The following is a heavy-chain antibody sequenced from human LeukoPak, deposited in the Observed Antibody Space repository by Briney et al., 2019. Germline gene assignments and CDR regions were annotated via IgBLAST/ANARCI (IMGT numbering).Heavy chain of an antibody. Sequence: GGSLRLSCAASGFTFSTCAMHWVRQAPDMGLEWLAMISFDGNNVNHADSVKGRFTISRDSSKNTLYLQMNSLRAEDTAVYYCASRNYFDSSGQTPIDYWGQGTLVTVSS. CDR2: ISFDGNNV. D-gene: IGHD3-22*01. CDR3: ASRNYFDSSGQTPIDY. CDR1: GFTFSTCA. V-gene: IGHV3-30*14. J-gene: IGHJ4*02.